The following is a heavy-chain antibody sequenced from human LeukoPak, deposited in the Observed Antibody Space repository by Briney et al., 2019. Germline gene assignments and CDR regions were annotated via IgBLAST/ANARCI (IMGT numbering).Heavy chain of an antibody. CDR2: ISDTGSSI. CDR3: ARDQGTAMAPYYFDY. V-gene: IGHV3-48*03. D-gene: IGHD5-18*01. J-gene: IGHJ4*02. Sequence: AGGSLRLSCAASGFTLSSYEMNWVRQAPGKGLEWVSYISDTGSSIYYADSVKGRFTIFRDNAKNSLYLQMNSLRVEDTAIYYCARDQGTAMAPYYFDYWGQGTLVTVSS. CDR1: GFTLSSYE.